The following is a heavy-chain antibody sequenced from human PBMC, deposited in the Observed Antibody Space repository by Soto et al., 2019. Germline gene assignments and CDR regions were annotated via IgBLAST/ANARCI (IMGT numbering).Heavy chain of an antibody. Sequence: SETLSLTCAVSGGSISSSNWWSWVRQPPGKGLEWIGEIYHSGSTNYNPSLKSRVTISVDKSKNQFSLKLSSVTAADTAVYYCARVYYDFWSGPYGMDVWGQGTTVTVSS. D-gene: IGHD3-3*01. V-gene: IGHV4-4*02. CDR2: IYHSGST. CDR1: GGSISSSNW. CDR3: ARVYYDFWSGPYGMDV. J-gene: IGHJ6*02.